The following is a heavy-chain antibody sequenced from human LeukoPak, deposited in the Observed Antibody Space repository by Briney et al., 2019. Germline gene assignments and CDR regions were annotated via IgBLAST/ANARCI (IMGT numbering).Heavy chain of an antibody. CDR3: ATQGPRQGRYFDPWGRFDY. Sequence: ASVKVSCKASGGTFSSYAISWVRQAPGQGLEWMGGFIPIFGTANYAQKFQGRVTITADKSTSTAYMELSSLRSEDTAVYYCATQGPRQGRYFDPWGRFDYWGQGTLVTVSS. CDR1: GGTFSSYA. CDR2: FIPIFGTA. J-gene: IGHJ4*02. D-gene: IGHD3-9*01. V-gene: IGHV1-69*06.